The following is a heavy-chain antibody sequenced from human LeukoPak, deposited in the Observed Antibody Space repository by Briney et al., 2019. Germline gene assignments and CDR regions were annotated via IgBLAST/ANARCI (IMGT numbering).Heavy chain of an antibody. J-gene: IGHJ4*02. CDR3: ARAERYSYGYIDY. D-gene: IGHD5-18*01. CDR2: IYYSGST. Sequence: SETLSLTCTVSGGSISSYYWSWIRQPPGKGLEWIGYIYYSGSTNYNPSLKSRVTISVDTSKNHFSLKLSSVTAADTAVYYCARAERYSYGYIDYWGQGTLVTVSS. V-gene: IGHV4-59*12. CDR1: GGSISSYY.